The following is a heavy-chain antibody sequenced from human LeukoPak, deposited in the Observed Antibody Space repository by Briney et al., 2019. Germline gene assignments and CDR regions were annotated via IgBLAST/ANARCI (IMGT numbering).Heavy chain of an antibody. J-gene: IGHJ4*02. CDR2: IYPGDSDT. Sequence: GESLKISCKGSGHRFTSYWIGWVRQMPGKGLEWMGIIYPGDSDTRYSPSFQGQVTISADKSISTAYLQWSSLKASDTAMYYCARLVVANGAYFDYWGQGTLVTVSS. CDR3: ARLVVANGAYFDY. CDR1: GHRFTSYW. V-gene: IGHV5-51*01. D-gene: IGHD5-12*01.